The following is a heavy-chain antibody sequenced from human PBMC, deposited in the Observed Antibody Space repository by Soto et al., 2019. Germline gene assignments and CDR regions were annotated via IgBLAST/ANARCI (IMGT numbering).Heavy chain of an antibody. J-gene: IGHJ5*02. V-gene: IGHV4-31*03. CDR1: GGSISSGGYY. CDR2: IYYSGST. CDR3: AREATKVSDPAELRPDWFDP. Sequence: QVQLQESGPGLVKPSQTLSLTCTVSGGSISSGGYYWSWIRQHPGKGLEWIGYIYYSGSTYSNPSLQGRVNKSVDPSKKQFSLKLSSVTAADTALYYCAREATKVSDPAELRPDWFDPWGQGTLVTVSS. D-gene: IGHD4-4*01.